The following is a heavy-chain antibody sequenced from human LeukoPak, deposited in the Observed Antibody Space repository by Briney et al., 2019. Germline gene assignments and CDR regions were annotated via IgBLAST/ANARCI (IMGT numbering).Heavy chain of an antibody. CDR2: IDDSGRT. V-gene: IGHV4-59*08. Sequence: SETLSLTCTVSGGSISRYYWSGIRQPPGKGLEWIGYIDDSGRTNYNPSLKSRVTISVATPKNQFSLKLISESAADKAVYYCARHGGAYSFDYWGQGTLVTVSS. CDR3: ARHGGAYSFDY. D-gene: IGHD2-21*01. CDR1: GGSISRYY. J-gene: IGHJ4*02.